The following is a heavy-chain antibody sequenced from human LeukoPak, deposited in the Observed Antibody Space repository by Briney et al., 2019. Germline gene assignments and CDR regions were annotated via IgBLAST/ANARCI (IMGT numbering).Heavy chain of an antibody. J-gene: IGHJ4*02. CDR3: ARGFTYFDS. V-gene: IGHV3-48*03. Sequence: PGGSLRLSCAASRFTFSSYEMNWVRQAPGKGLEWVSYISTSGSIIYYADSVKGRFTISRDSAKNSLYLQMNSLGAEDTAVYYCARGFTYFDSWGQGTLVTVSS. CDR1: RFTFSSYE. CDR2: ISTSGSII. D-gene: IGHD3-10*01.